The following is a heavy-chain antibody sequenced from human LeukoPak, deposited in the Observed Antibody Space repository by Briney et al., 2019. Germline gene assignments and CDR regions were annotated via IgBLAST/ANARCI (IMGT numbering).Heavy chain of an antibody. CDR1: GFTFSDYY. Sequence: GGSLRLSCAASGFTFSDYYMSCIRQAPGQGLEWDSYISSSGSTIYYADAVKGRFTLSRDNAKNSLYLQMNSLSAEDTAVYYCARDDAIFGVVTPRYYGMDGWVQGTTVTVSS. CDR2: ISSSGSTI. J-gene: IGHJ6*02. D-gene: IGHD3-3*01. CDR3: ARDDAIFGVVTPRYYGMDG. V-gene: IGHV3-11*01.